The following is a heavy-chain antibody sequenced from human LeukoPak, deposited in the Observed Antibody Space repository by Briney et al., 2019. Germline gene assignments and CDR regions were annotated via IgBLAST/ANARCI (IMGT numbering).Heavy chain of an antibody. V-gene: IGHV3-23*01. CDR3: AKDRLLPLDYFDY. Sequence: GGSLRLSCEGSGFAFRTYAMSWFRQAPGKGLEWVSAIPGSGDRTYYADSVKGRFTTSRDNSKNTLYLQMNSLRAEDTAIYYCAKDRLLPLDYFDYWGQGTLVTVSS. J-gene: IGHJ4*02. D-gene: IGHD2-15*01. CDR2: IPGSGDRT. CDR1: GFAFRTYA.